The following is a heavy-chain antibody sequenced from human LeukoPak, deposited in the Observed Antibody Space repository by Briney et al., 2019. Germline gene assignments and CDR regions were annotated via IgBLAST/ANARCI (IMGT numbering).Heavy chain of an antibody. D-gene: IGHD6-13*01. J-gene: IGHJ5*02. CDR2: ILHTGRT. CDR3: ARGPAAVHP. V-gene: IGHV4-34*12. CDR1: GYSLTHHF. Sequence: SETLSLTCGVSGYSLTHHFWIWIRQPPGKGLEWIGEILHTGRTNYNPSFNSRVTISIDTSKDQFFLSLTSVTAADTAVNYCARGPAAVHPWGQGTLVTVSS.